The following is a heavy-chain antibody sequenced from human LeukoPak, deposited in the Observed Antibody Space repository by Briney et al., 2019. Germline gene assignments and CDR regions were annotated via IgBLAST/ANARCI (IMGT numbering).Heavy chain of an antibody. D-gene: IGHD2-2*01. V-gene: IGHV3-21*01. CDR3: ARDYCSSTSCYLNYYYMDV. CDR2: ISSSSAYM. Sequence: PSETLSLTCAVYGGSFSGYYWSWIRQPPGKGLEWVSSISSSSAYMYYADSVKGRFTISRDNAKNSLYLQMNSLRAEDTAVYYCARDYCSSTSCYLNYYYMDVWGKGTTVTVSS. J-gene: IGHJ6*03. CDR1: GGSFSGYY.